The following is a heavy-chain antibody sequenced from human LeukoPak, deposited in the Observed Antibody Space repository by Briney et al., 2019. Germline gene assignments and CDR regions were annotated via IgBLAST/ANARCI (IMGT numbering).Heavy chain of an antibody. CDR3: ASLTYYYDSSSDY. V-gene: IGHV1-69*04. J-gene: IGHJ4*02. Sequence: SVEVSCKASGGTFSSYAISWVRQAPGQGLEWMGRIIPILGIANYAQKFQGRVTITADKSTSTAYMELSSLRSEDTAVYYCASLTYYYDSSSDYWGQGTLVTVSS. CDR2: IIPILGIA. CDR1: GGTFSSYA. D-gene: IGHD3-22*01.